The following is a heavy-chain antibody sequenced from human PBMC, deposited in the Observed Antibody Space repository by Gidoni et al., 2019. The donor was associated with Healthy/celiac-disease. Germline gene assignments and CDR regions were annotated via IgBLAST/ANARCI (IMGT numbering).Heavy chain of an antibody. V-gene: IGHV3-33*01. Sequence: QVQLVESGGGVVQPGRSLRLSCAASGFTFSSYGMHWVRQAPGKGLEWVAVIGYDGSNKYYADSVKGRFTISRDNSKNTLYLQMNSLRADDTAVYYCARDGPAARPEGNYYYYYMDVWGKGTTVTVSS. CDR2: IGYDGSNK. D-gene: IGHD6-6*01. J-gene: IGHJ6*03. CDR3: ARDGPAARPEGNYYYYYMDV. CDR1: GFTFSSYG.